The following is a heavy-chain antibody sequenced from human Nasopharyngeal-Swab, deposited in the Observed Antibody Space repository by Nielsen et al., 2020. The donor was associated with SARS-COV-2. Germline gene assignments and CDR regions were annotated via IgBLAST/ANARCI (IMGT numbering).Heavy chain of an antibody. CDR2: IDYSGST. V-gene: IGHV4-59*13. CDR3: ARALTTYYDFWSGYYVFDY. Sequence: SETLSLTCTVSGGSSSSYYWSWIRQPPGKGLEWIGYIDYSGSTNYNPSLKSRVTISVDTSKNQFSLKLSSVTAADTAVYYCARALTTYYDFWSGYYVFDYWGQGTLVTVSS. J-gene: IGHJ4*02. CDR1: GGSSSSYY. D-gene: IGHD3-3*01.